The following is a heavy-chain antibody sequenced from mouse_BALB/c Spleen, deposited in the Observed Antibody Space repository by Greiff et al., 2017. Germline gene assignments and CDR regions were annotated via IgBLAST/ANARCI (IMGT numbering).Heavy chain of an antibody. J-gene: IGHJ3*01. D-gene: IGHD4-1*01. CDR1: GFTFSDYY. Sequence: EVQVVESGGGLVKPGGSLNFSCAASGFTFSDYYMHWVRQTPEKRLEWVATISDGGSYTYYPDSMKGRFTISRDYAKNNLYLQMSSLKSEETTMYYSAREGEPGKWFAYWGQGTLVTVSA. CDR3: AREGEPGKWFAY. CDR2: ISDGGSYT. V-gene: IGHV5-4*02.